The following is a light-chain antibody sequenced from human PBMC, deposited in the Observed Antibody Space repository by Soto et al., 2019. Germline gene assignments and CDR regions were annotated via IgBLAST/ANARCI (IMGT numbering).Light chain of an antibody. J-gene: IGLJ1*01. Sequence: QSALTQPASVSGSPGQSITISCTGTSSDVGSYNLVSWYQQHPGKAPKLMIYEVTKRPSGVFNRFSGSKSGNTASLTISGLQAEDEADYYCCSYAGSITFYVFGTGTKLTVL. V-gene: IGLV2-23*02. CDR3: CSYAGSITFYV. CDR2: EVT. CDR1: SSDVGSYNL.